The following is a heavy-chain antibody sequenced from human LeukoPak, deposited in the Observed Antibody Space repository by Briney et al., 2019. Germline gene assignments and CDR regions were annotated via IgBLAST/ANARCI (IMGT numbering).Heavy chain of an antibody. CDR3: ARDLRVVITGSFDS. J-gene: IGHJ4*02. CDR1: GFSFYDYG. Sequence: GGSLRLSCAAPGFSFYDYGLTWVRQAPGKGLEWVSGINWNGDSTDYADSVKGRFTISRDNANNSLYLQMTSLRAEDTALYYCARDLRVVITGSFDSWGQGTLVTVSS. CDR2: INWNGDST. V-gene: IGHV3-20*04. D-gene: IGHD3-22*01.